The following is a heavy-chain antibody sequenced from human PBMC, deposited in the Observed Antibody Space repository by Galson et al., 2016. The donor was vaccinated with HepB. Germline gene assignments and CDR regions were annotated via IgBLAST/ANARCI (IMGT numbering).Heavy chain of an antibody. CDR2: IYSGGST. V-gene: IGHV3-66*02. CDR1: GFTVSSNY. D-gene: IGHD2-2*01. Sequence: SLRLSCAASGFTVSSNYMSWVRQAPGKGLEWVSVIYSGGSTYYADSVKGRFTISRDNSKNTLYLQMNSLRAEDTAVYYCARDAGLVVVPAAIHYYYGMDVWGKGTTVTVSS. CDR3: ARDAGLVVVPAAIHYYYGMDV. J-gene: IGHJ6*04.